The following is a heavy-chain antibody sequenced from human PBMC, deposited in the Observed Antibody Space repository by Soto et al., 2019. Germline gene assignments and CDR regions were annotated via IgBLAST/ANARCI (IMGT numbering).Heavy chain of an antibody. CDR2: IIPILGIA. CDR3: ARDPRTAYCSGASCYSE. V-gene: IGHV1-69*04. D-gene: IGHD2-15*01. CDR1: GGTFSSYT. J-gene: IGHJ4*02. Sequence: ASVKVSCKASGGTFSSYTINWVRQAPGQGLERVGRIIPILGIANYAQKFQGRVTITADKSTSTAYMELSSLRSEDTAVYYCARDPRTAYCSGASCYSEWGQGTLVTVSS.